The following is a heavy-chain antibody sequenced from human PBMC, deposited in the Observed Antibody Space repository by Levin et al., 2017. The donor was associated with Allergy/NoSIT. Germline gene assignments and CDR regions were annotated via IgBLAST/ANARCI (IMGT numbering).Heavy chain of an antibody. Sequence: GESLKISCKVSGYSFTNYWIGWVRQMSGKGLEWMGIIFTGDSDTRYSPSFQGQVTISADKSISTAHLQWSSLKASDTAMYYCARLGPSRDGYKNDAFDIWGQGTMVTVSS. D-gene: IGHD5-24*01. V-gene: IGHV5-51*01. CDR3: ARLGPSRDGYKNDAFDI. CDR2: IFTGDSDT. J-gene: IGHJ3*02. CDR1: GYSFTNYW.